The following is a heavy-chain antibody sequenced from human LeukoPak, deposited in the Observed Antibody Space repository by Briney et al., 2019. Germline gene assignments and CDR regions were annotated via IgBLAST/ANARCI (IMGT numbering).Heavy chain of an antibody. Sequence: ASVKVACKAAGYTFTSYGISCVRQAPGQGLEWMGWISAYNGNTNYAQKLQGRVTMTTDTSTSTAYMELRSLRSDDTAVYYCARFAVHRRLTVAGQFGLDYWGQGTLVTVSS. V-gene: IGHV1-18*01. J-gene: IGHJ4*02. CDR3: ARFAVHRRLTVAGQFGLDY. CDR2: ISAYNGNT. D-gene: IGHD6-19*01. CDR1: GYTFTSYG.